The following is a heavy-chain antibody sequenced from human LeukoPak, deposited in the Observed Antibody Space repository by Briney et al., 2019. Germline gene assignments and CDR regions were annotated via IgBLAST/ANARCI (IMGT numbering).Heavy chain of an antibody. CDR1: GGSISSSSYY. V-gene: IGHV4-39*01. J-gene: IGHJ4*02. D-gene: IGHD3-22*01. CDR3: AREYYDSSGYPHYYFDY. Sequence: PSETLSLTCTVSGGSISSSSYYWGWIRQPPGKGLEWMGSIYYSGSTYYNPSLKSRVTISVDTSKNQFSLKLSSVTAADTAVYYCAREYYDSSGYPHYYFDYWGQGTLVTVSS. CDR2: IYYSGST.